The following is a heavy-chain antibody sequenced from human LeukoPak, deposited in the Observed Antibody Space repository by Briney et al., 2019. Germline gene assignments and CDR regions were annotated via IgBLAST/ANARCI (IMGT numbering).Heavy chain of an antibody. CDR1: GFTVSSNY. CDR3: ARARNYDYVWGSYPPAGYYFDY. J-gene: IGHJ4*02. Sequence: AGGSLRLSCAASGFTVSSNYMSWVRQAPGKGLEWVSVIYSGGSTYYADSVKGRFTISRDNSKNTLYLQMISLRAEDTAVYYCARARNYDYVWGSYPPAGYYFDYWGQGTLVTVSS. CDR2: IYSGGST. V-gene: IGHV3-53*01. D-gene: IGHD3-16*01.